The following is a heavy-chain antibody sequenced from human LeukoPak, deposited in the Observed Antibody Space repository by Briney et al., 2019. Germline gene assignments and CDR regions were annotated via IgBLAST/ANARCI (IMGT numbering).Heavy chain of an antibody. CDR3: ARERTAADDY. CDR1: GFTFSSYE. Sequence: GGSLRLSCAASGFTFSSYEMNWVRQAPGKGLEWVSYIRSSGSTIYYADSVKGRFTISRDNAKNSLYLQMNSLRAEDTAVYYWARERTAADDYWGQGTLVTVSS. CDR2: IRSSGSTI. V-gene: IGHV3-48*03. J-gene: IGHJ4*02. D-gene: IGHD6-13*01.